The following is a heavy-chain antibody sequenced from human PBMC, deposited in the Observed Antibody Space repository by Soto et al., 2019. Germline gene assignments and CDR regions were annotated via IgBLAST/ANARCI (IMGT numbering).Heavy chain of an antibody. CDR3: VTNNYRAGNYYYSLYV. D-gene: IGHD3-10*01. J-gene: IGHJ6*01. CDR1: GYFFPNHV. Sequence: AAVKLSCKASGYFFPNHVSPWVGQAPGQGLEWMGWISTSNGDTDIARRFQGDVAMTIDTPARTVYLELTRLSSDDSAVYSCVTNNYRAGNYYYSLYVW. V-gene: IGHV1-18*01. CDR2: ISTSNGDT.